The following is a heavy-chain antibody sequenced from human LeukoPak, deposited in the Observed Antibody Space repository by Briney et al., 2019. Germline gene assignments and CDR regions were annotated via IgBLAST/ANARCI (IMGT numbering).Heavy chain of an antibody. CDR1: GGSISSYY. J-gene: IGHJ3*02. CDR2: IYYSGST. D-gene: IGHD2-15*01. V-gene: IGHV4-59*08. CDR3: ARSGCCSGGSCYSCTYDI. Sequence: SETLSLTCTVSGGSISSYYWSWIRQPPGKGLEWIGYIYYSGSTNYNPSLKSRVTISIDTSKNQFSLKLSSVTAADTAVYYCARSGCCSGGSCYSCTYDIWGQGTMVTVSS.